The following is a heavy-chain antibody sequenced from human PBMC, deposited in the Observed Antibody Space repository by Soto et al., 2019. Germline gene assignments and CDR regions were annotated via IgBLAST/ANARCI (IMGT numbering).Heavy chain of an antibody. V-gene: IGHV3-53*02. CDR1: GFTVSSNY. D-gene: IGHD2-15*01. Sequence: EVRLVETGGGLIQPGGSLRLSCVASGFTVSSNYMSWVRQAPGKGLEWVSIIYSGGSTYYADSAQGRFTISRDNSKNTLDLQMNSLRAEDTAVYYCPREGGGVDSSGGSCHGSYFAYLGQGTLVTVSP. CDR3: PREGGGVDSSGGSCHGSYFAY. J-gene: IGHJ4*02. CDR2: IYSGGST.